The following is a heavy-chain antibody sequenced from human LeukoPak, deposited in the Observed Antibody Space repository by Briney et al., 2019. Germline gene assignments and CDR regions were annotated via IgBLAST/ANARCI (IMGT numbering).Heavy chain of an antibody. V-gene: IGHV3-23*01. CDR3: VPEGFDI. Sequence: GGSLRLSCAVSGFTFSRFAMNWVRQAPGKGLEWISIISGSGSSAYYADSVKGRFIISRDNFKNTVHLEMSSLRAEGTALYYCVPEGFDIWGQGTMVTVSS. CDR1: GFTFSRFA. CDR2: ISGSGSSA. J-gene: IGHJ3*02.